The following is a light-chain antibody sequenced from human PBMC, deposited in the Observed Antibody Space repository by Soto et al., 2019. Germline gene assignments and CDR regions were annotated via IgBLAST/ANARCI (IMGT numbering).Light chain of an antibody. V-gene: IGKV1-27*01. CDR2: STS. Sequence: DIQMTQSPSSLSASVGDRVTITCRAGQDISKYLAWYQQRPGKVPKLLIYSTSTLYSGVPSRFSGSGSGTDVTLTISGLQPEDVATYYCQKHDSAPLTFGGGTRVEI. CDR1: QDISKY. J-gene: IGKJ4*01. CDR3: QKHDSAPLT.